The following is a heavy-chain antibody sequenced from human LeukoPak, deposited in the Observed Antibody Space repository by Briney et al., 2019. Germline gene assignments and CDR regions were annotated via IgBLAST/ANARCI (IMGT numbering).Heavy chain of an antibody. Sequence: ASVKVSCKASGYTFTSYAMNWVRQAPGQGLEWMGWINTNTGNPTYAQGFTGRFVFSLDTSVSTAYLQISSLKAEDTAVYYCARDLLILWFGELGREYYFDYWGQGTLVTVSS. J-gene: IGHJ4*02. CDR2: INTNTGNP. CDR1: GYTFTSYA. CDR3: ARDLLILWFGELGREYYFDY. D-gene: IGHD3-10*01. V-gene: IGHV7-4-1*02.